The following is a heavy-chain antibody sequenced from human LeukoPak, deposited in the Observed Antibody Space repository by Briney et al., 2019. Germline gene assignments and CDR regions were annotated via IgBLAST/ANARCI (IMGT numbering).Heavy chain of an antibody. Sequence: ASVKVSCKASGYTFTGYYMDWVRQAPGQGLEWMGWINPNSGGTNYAQKFQGRVTMTRDTSISTAYMELSRLRSDDTAVYYCAREVIAVAGFDYWGQGTLVTVSS. V-gene: IGHV1-2*02. CDR2: INPNSGGT. CDR3: AREVIAVAGFDY. J-gene: IGHJ4*02. D-gene: IGHD6-19*01. CDR1: GYTFTGYY.